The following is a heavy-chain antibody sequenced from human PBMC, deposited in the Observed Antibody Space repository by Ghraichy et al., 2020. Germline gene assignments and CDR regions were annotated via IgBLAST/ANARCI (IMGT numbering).Heavy chain of an antibody. CDR1: GGSFSGYY. CDR3: ARPWPMVRGVGSMDV. V-gene: IGHV4-34*01. J-gene: IGHJ6*02. D-gene: IGHD3-10*01. CDR2: INHSGST. Sequence: SETLSLTCAVYGGSFSGYYWSWIRQPPGKGLEWIGEINHSGSTNYNPSLKSRVTISVDTSKNQFSLKLSSVTAADTAVYYCARPWPMVRGVGSMDVWGQGTTVTVSS.